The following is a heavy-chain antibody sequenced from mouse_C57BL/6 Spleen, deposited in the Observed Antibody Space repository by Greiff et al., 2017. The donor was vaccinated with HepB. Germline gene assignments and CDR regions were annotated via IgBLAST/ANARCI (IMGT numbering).Heavy chain of an antibody. J-gene: IGHJ4*01. CDR2: ISYDGSN. CDR3: ASGTTVVPYYAMDY. Sequence: EVKLQESGPGLVKPSQSLSLTCSVTGYSITSGYYWNWIRQFPGNKLEWMGYISYDGSNNYNPSLKNRISITRDTSKNQFFLKLNSVTTEDTATYYCASGTTVVPYYAMDYWGQGTSVTVSS. CDR1: GYSITSGYY. V-gene: IGHV3-6*01. D-gene: IGHD1-1*01.